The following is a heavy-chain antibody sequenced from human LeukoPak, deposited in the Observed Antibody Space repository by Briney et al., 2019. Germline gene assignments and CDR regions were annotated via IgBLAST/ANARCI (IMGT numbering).Heavy chain of an antibody. V-gene: IGHV3-21*06. CDR1: GFSFSDFG. CDR3: TRGMDHINYAWFDP. CDR2: IFGSRDSI. D-gene: IGHD4-11*01. J-gene: IGHJ5*02. Sequence: PGGALRLSCAAYGFSFSDFGMGWVRQAPGKRLEWVSSIFGSRDSISYANSVKRRFTISRDNAENSLYLQMDSLRVEDTAVYYCTRGMDHINYAWFDPWGQGTLVIVSS.